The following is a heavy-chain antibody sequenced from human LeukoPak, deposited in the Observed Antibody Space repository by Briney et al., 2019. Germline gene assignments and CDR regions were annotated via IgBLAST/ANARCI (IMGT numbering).Heavy chain of an antibody. CDR1: VFTVSTNY. Sequence: RGSLRLSCAAPVFTVSTNYMSWVRQAPGKRREWVSIIYSGGTTYYADSVKGRFTISTDKSKNTLFLQMNSARAEDTAVYYCASSGYYSDFDYWGQGTLVTVS. J-gene: IGHJ4*02. D-gene: IGHD3-22*01. CDR2: IYSGGTT. CDR3: ASSGYYSDFDY. V-gene: IGHV3-53*01.